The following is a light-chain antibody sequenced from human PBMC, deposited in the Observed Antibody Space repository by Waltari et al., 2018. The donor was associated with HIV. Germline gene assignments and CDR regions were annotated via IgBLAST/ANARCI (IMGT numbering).Light chain of an antibody. V-gene: IGLV8-61*01. CDR2: STN. Sequence: QTVVTQEPSFSVSPGGTVTLTCGLPSGAVSTGYYPSWYQQTPGQSPRTLIYSTNTRASGVPDRFSGSILGNKAALTITGAQADDESTYYCALYLGSGVSVFGGGTKLTVL. J-gene: IGLJ3*02. CDR3: ALYLGSGVSV. CDR1: SGAVSTGYY.